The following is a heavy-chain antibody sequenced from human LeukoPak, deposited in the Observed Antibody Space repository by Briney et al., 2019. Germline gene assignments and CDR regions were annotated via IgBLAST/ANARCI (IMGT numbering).Heavy chain of an antibody. CDR3: ARDRGLNVCPSDY. Sequence: ASVKVSCKASGYTFTNYYIHWVRQAPGQGLEWVGVISPSGGSTSYAQKFQGRLTMTRDTSTSTVDMELSSLRSEDTAVYYCARDRGLNVCPSDYWGQGTLVIVSS. D-gene: IGHD3-10*01. J-gene: IGHJ4*02. CDR1: GYTFTNYY. CDR2: ISPSGGST. V-gene: IGHV1-46*01.